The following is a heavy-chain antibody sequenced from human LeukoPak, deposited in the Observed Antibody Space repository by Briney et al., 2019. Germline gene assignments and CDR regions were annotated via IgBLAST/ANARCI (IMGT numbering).Heavy chain of an antibody. CDR2: INHSGST. D-gene: IGHD4-23*01. Sequence: SETLYLTCAVYGGSFSGYYWSWIRQPPGKGLEWIGEINHSGSTNYNPSLKSRVTISVDTSKNQFSLKLSSVTAADTAVYYCARVGRTVVTFYYYYYMDVWGLGTTVTVSS. V-gene: IGHV4-34*01. CDR1: GGSFSGYY. J-gene: IGHJ6*03. CDR3: ARVGRTVVTFYYYYYMDV.